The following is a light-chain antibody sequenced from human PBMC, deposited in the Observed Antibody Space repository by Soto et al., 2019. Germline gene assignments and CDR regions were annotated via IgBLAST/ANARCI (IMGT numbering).Light chain of an antibody. CDR1: SSDVGGYNY. J-gene: IGLJ2*01. CDR3: SSYRSSSVV. Sequence: QSVLTQPASVSGSPGQSITISCTGTSSDVGGYNYVSWYQQHPGKAPKLMIYEVSNRPSGVSNRFSGSNSGNTASLTISGLQAEDEADYYCSSYRSSSVVFGGGTKLTVL. V-gene: IGLV2-14*01. CDR2: EVS.